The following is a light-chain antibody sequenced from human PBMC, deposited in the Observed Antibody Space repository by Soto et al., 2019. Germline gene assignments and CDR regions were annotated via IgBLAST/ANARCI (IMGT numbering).Light chain of an antibody. Sequence: DIQMTQSPSSVSASVGDRVTMTCRASQSISNYLAWYQQKPGTAPQLLIYKASSLESGVPSRFSGSGSGTEFTLTISNLQPDDFATYYCHQYNFYSTFGQGTKVDIK. CDR2: KAS. V-gene: IGKV1-5*03. CDR3: HQYNFYST. J-gene: IGKJ1*01. CDR1: QSISNY.